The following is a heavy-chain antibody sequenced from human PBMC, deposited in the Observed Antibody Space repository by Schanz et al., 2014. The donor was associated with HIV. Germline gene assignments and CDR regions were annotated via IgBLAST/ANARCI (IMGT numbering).Heavy chain of an antibody. V-gene: IGHV1-18*01. CDR3: AREWRVVPAASENWFAP. CDR2: ISAYNGNT. J-gene: IGHJ5*02. D-gene: IGHD2-2*01. CDR1: GYTFTSYG. Sequence: QVQLVQSGAEVKKPGASVKVSCKASGYTFTSYGISWVRQAPGQGLEWMGWISAYNGNTNYAQKLQSIFTMTTDTSPSAAYMELRTLRSDGTAVCYRAREWRVVPAASENWFAPWGQGTRVTVSS.